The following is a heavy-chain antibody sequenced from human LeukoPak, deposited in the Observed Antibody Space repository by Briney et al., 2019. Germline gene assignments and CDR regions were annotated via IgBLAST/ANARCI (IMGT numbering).Heavy chain of an antibody. CDR2: MNPNSGNT. V-gene: IGHV1-8*02. CDR3: ARVKVVRGTFVPKNNWFDP. CDR1: GGTFSSYD. J-gene: IGHJ5*02. D-gene: IGHD3-10*01. Sequence: GASVKVSCKASGGTFSSYDINWVRQATGQGLEWMGWMNPNSGNTGYAQKFQGRVTMTRNTSISTAYMELSSLRSEDTAVYYCARVKVVRGTFVPKNNWFDPWGQGTLVTVSS.